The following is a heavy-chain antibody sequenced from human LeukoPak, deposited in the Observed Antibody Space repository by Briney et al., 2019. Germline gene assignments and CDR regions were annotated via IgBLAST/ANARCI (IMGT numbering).Heavy chain of an antibody. D-gene: IGHD5-18*01. CDR2: INPNSGGT. Sequence: GASVKVSCKASGYTFTGYYMHWVRQAPGQGREWMGWINPNSGGTNYAQKCQGRVTMTRDTSISTAYMEQSRLRSDDTAAYYCAREYVDTAMVPTFDYWGQGTLVTVSS. J-gene: IGHJ4*02. V-gene: IGHV1-2*02. CDR1: GYTFTGYY. CDR3: AREYVDTAMVPTFDY.